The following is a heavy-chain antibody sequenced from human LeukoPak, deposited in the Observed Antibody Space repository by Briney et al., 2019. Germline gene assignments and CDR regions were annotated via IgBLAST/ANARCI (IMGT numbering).Heavy chain of an antibody. CDR2: IYYSGST. J-gene: IGHJ4*02. CDR1: GDSISSDYYY. D-gene: IGHD4-17*01. V-gene: IGHV4-30-4*01. Sequence: SETLPLTCTVSGDSISSDYYYWSWIRQPPGKGLEWIGYIYYSGSTYYNPSLKSRLTMSVDTSKNQFSLKLSSVTAADTAVYYCARFTVTTGSFGYWGQGTLVTVSS. CDR3: ARFTVTTGSFGY.